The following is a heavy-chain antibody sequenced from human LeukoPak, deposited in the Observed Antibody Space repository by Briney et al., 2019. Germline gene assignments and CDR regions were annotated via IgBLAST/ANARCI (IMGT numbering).Heavy chain of an antibody. Sequence: SLRPSCAPSGFNFTDHHIDWVRQAPGNGLEWVGRSRNKANGHTTEYAPPVKVRFTISTDDSQASLFLQMNSLTSGDTAVYYCARVQAPIGWYGSDYWGQGTLVTVSS. CDR3: ARVQAPIGWYGSDY. V-gene: IGHV3-72*01. D-gene: IGHD6-19*01. CDR1: GFNFTDHH. CDR2: SRNKANGHTT. J-gene: IGHJ4*02.